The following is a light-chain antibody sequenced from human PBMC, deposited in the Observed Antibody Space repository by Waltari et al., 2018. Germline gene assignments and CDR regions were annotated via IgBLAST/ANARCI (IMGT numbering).Light chain of an antibody. CDR3: CSYAGSSTLI. CDR2: EGS. J-gene: IGLJ2*01. CDR1: SSDVWSYNL. Sequence: QSALTQPASVSGSPGQSITISCTGTSSDVWSYNLVPWYQQHPGKAPKLLIYEGSKRPSGVSNRFSGSKSGNTASLTISGLQAEDESDYYCCSYAGSSTLILGGGTKLTVL. V-gene: IGLV2-23*01.